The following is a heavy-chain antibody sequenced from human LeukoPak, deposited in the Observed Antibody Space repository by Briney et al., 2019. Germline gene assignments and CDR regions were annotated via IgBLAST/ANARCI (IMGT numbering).Heavy chain of an antibody. D-gene: IGHD6-13*01. CDR2: ISGYNGNT. CDR3: ARVRNWQQLAPVDY. CDR1: GYSFSSYG. Sequence: ASVKASCKASGYSFSSYGINWVRQAPGQGLEWMGWISGYNGNTDYAQKFQGRVTMTTDTSTSTAYMELGSLRSDDTAVYYCARVRNWQQLAPVDYWGQGTLVTASS. J-gene: IGHJ4*02. V-gene: IGHV1-18*01.